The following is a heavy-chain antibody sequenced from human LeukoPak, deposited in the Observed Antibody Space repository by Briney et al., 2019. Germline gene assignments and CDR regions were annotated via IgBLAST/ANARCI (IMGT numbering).Heavy chain of an antibody. CDR2: ISVYNGNS. Sequence: ASVNVSCQPSGYTFTSYGISWVRQAPGQGLEWMGLISVYNGNSNYGQKLQGRVTMTTDTSTSTDYNDLRSLRSDRTSVYYCARGLLRFLEWLPDGFDYGGQGTLVTVSS. V-gene: IGHV1-18*01. J-gene: IGHJ4*02. CDR1: GYTFTSYG. CDR3: ARGLLRFLEWLPDGFDY. D-gene: IGHD3-3*01.